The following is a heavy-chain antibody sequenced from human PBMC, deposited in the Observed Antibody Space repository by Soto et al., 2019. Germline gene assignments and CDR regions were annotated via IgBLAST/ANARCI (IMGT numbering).Heavy chain of an antibody. CDR1: GYSFTRYG. V-gene: IGHV1-18*01. Sequence: QVQLVQSGAEVKNPGASVKVSCKASGYSFTRYGIGWARQAPGQGLEWMGWINAYNGNTNYAQNPQGRLTLTTDTSTTTDYMELRSLRSNDTAIYYCAMVDVYVTPSPQDVWGQGTTVTVSS. CDR2: INAYNGNT. J-gene: IGHJ6*02. CDR3: AMVDVYVTPSPQDV. D-gene: IGHD3-16*01.